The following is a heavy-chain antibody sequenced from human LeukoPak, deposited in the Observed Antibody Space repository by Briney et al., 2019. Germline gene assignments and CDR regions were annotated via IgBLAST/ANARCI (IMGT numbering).Heavy chain of an antibody. V-gene: IGHV3-66*01. CDR2: IYSGGST. CDR1: GFTVSSNY. J-gene: IGHJ4*02. CDR3: ARAAAAAGILIDY. Sequence: SGGSLRLSCAASGFTVSSNYMSWVRQAPGKGLEWVSVIYSGGSTYYADSVEGRFTISRDNSKNTLYLQMNSLRAEDTAVYYCARAAAAAGILIDYWGQGTLVTVSS. D-gene: IGHD6-13*01.